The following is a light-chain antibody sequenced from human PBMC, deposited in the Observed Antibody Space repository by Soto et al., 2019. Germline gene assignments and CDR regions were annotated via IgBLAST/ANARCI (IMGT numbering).Light chain of an antibody. CDR2: DAS. V-gene: IGKV3-11*01. CDR1: QSVSSY. CDR3: QQRSNWPRYT. Sequence: EIVLTQSPATLSLSPGERATLSCRASQSVSSYLAWYQQKPGQAPRLLIYDASNRATGIPARFSGSGSWTDFTLPISSLVPEDFAVHYCQQRSNWPRYTFGQGTKLEIK. J-gene: IGKJ2*01.